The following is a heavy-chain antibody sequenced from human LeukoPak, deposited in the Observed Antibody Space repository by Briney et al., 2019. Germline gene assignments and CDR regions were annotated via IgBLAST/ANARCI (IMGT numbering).Heavy chain of an antibody. CDR3: AKDPHYDSSGYYLYYFDY. D-gene: IGHD3-22*01. V-gene: IGHV3-23*01. CDR2: ISGSGGST. CDR1: XTFXXXA. J-gene: IGHJ4*02. Sequence: XTFXXXAMSWVRQAPGKGLEWVSAISGSGGSTYYADSVKGRFTISRDNSKNTLYLQMNSLRAEDTAVYYCAKDPHYDSSGYYLYYFDYWGQGTLVTVSS.